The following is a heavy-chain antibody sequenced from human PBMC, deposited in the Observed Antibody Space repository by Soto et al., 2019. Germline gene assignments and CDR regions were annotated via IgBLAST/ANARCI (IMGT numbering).Heavy chain of an antibody. J-gene: IGHJ4*02. Sequence: ASVKVSCKASGYTFTGYYMHWVRQAPGQGLEWMGWINPNSGGTNYAQKFQGRVTMTRDTSISTAYMELSRLRSDDTAVYYCARSERGFWSGYGDYWGQGTLVTVSS. D-gene: IGHD3-3*01. V-gene: IGHV1-2*02. CDR1: GYTFTGYY. CDR2: INPNSGGT. CDR3: ARSERGFWSGYGDY.